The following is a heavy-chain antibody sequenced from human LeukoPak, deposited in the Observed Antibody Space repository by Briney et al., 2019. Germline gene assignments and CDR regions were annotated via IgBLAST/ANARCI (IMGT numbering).Heavy chain of an antibody. CDR3: AREGGNDAFDI. Sequence: ASVKVSCKASGYTFTGYYMHWVRQAPGQGLEWMGWINPNIGGTNYAQKFQGRVTMTWDTSISTAYMELSSLRSDDTAVYYCAREGGNDAFDIWGQGTVVTVSS. J-gene: IGHJ3*02. D-gene: IGHD1-14*01. V-gene: IGHV1-2*02. CDR1: GYTFTGYY. CDR2: INPNIGGT.